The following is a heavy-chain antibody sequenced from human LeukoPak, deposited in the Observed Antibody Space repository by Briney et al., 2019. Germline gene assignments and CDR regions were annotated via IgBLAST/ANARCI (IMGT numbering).Heavy chain of an antibody. CDR3: ARGSHFDWLSDGAFDI. Sequence: PGGSLRLSCAASGFTVSSNYMSWVRQAPGKGLEWVSVIYSGGSTYYADSVKGRFTISRDNSKNTLYLQMNSLRAEDTAVYYCARGSHFDWLSDGAFDIWGQGTMVTVSS. CDR2: IYSGGST. V-gene: IGHV3-53*01. J-gene: IGHJ3*02. D-gene: IGHD3-9*01. CDR1: GFTVSSNY.